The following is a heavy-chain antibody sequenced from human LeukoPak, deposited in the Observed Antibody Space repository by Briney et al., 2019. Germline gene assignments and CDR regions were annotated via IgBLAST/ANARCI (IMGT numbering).Heavy chain of an antibody. J-gene: IGHJ3*02. Sequence: ASVKVSCKASGYTFTSYGISWVRQAPGQGLEWMGWISAYNGNTNYAQKLQGRVTMTTDTSTSTAYMELRSLRSEDTAVYYCARSKGSVTGTGGDAFDIWGQGTMVTVSS. CDR2: ISAYNGNT. CDR1: GYTFTSYG. D-gene: IGHD1-7*01. V-gene: IGHV1-18*01. CDR3: ARSKGSVTGTGGDAFDI.